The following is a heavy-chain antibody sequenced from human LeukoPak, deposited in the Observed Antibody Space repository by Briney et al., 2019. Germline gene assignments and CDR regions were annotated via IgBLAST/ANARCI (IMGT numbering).Heavy chain of an antibody. J-gene: IGHJ4*02. Sequence: SSETLSLTCTVSGGSISGYYWSWIRQPPGKGLEWIAYISDIGRINYNPSLKSRVTISLDTSKNQFSLKLSSVTAADTAVYYCAGHHPRNTVDFWGQGTLVTVSS. V-gene: IGHV4-59*08. CDR3: AGHHPRNTVDF. CDR1: GGSISGYY. D-gene: IGHD2/OR15-2a*01. CDR2: ISDIGRI.